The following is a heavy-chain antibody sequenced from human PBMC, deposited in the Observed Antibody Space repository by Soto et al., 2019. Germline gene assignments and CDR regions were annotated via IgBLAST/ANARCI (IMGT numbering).Heavy chain of an antibody. CDR2: IYHSGST. CDR1: GYSLRSGYF. V-gene: IGHV4-38-2*01. CDR3: ARGRYSGYDRYYFDS. Sequence: PSETLSLTCAVSGYSLRSGYFWGWIRQPPGKGLEWMGSIYHSGSTYYNSSLKSRLSISVDTSKNRFSLHLSSVTAADTAVYYCARGRYSGYDRYYFDSWGQGTLVTVSS. D-gene: IGHD5-12*01. J-gene: IGHJ4*02.